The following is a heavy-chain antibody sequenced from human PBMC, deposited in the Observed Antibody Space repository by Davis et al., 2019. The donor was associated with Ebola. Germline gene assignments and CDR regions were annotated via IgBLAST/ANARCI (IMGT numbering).Heavy chain of an antibody. Sequence: MPSETLSLTCTVSGGSISSYYWSWIRQPPGKGLEWIGYIYYSGSTNYNPSLKSRVTISVDTSKNQFSLKLSSVTAADTAVYYCARDSMATWDRYYYYYGMDVWGQGTTVTVSS. D-gene: IGHD5-24*01. CDR3: ARDSMATWDRYYYYYGMDV. J-gene: IGHJ6*02. CDR1: GGSISSYY. CDR2: IYYSGST. V-gene: IGHV4-59*01.